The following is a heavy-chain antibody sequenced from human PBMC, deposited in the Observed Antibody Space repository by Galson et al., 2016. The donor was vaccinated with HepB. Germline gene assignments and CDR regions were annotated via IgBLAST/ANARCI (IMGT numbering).Heavy chain of an antibody. CDR2: ISTYNGKT. CDR3: ARDISVRAAGLDY. J-gene: IGHJ4*02. D-gene: IGHD3-10*01. Sequence: QSGAEVKKPGESLRISCKASGYTFSSYGINWVRQAPGQGLEWMGWISTYNGKTNYGQNFQGRINMTTDTSTSTAYVELRTLRSDDTAVYYCARDISVRAAGLDYWGQGTLVTVS. CDR1: GYTFSSYG. V-gene: IGHV1-18*01.